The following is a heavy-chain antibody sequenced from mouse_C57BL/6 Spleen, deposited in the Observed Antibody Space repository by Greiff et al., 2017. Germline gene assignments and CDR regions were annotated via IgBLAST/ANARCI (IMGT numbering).Heavy chain of an antibody. V-gene: IGHV1-59*01. D-gene: IGHD1-1*01. CDR2: IDPSDSYT. Sequence: QVQLQQPGAELVRPGTSVKLSCKASGYTFTSYWMHWVKQRPGQGLEWIGVIDPSDSYTNYNQKFKGKATLTVDTSSSTAYMQLSSLTSEDSAVYYCARSGYYYGSRYYFDYWGQGTTLTVSS. CDR3: ARSGYYYGSRYYFDY. J-gene: IGHJ2*01. CDR1: GYTFTSYW.